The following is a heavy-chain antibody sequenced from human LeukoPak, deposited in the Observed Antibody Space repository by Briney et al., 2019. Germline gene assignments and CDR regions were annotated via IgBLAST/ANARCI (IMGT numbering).Heavy chain of an antibody. Sequence: ASVKVSCKASGYTFTSYGISWVRQAPGQGLEWMGWISAYNGNTNYAQKLQGRVTMTTDTSTSTAYMELRSLRSDDTAVYYCARVDCGGTSCKVLPEYWGQGTLVTVPS. CDR1: GYTFTSYG. J-gene: IGHJ4*02. V-gene: IGHV1-18*01. CDR2: ISAYNGNT. D-gene: IGHD2-2*01. CDR3: ARVDCGGTSCKVLPEY.